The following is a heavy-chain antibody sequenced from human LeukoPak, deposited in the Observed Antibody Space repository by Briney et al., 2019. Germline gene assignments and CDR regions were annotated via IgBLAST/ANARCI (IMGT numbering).Heavy chain of an antibody. CDR3: ARVKAAAGTGGWFDP. J-gene: IGHJ5*02. CDR2: IYYSGST. V-gene: IGHV4-39*01. CDR1: GGSISSGTYY. D-gene: IGHD6-13*01. Sequence: SETLSLTCIVSGGSISSGTYYWGWIRQPPGKGLEWIGSIYYSGSTYYNPSLKSRVTISVDTSKNQFSLKLSSVTAADTAVYYCARVKAAAGTGGWFDPWGQGTLVTVSS.